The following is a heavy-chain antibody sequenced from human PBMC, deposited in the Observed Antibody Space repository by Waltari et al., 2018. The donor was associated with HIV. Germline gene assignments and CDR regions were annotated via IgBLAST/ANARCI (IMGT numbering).Heavy chain of an antibody. V-gene: IGHV4-34*01. Sequence: QVRLQQWGAGLLMPSASLSLTFAVYGRSFSGYCSTWVRQSPGKGLEWMGEICPRTGTDYNPSLKSRVTISEDTSKNQFSLKMTSVTAADTALYFCARGPYVFDTGGVALVRGDYSFYYGLDVWGQGTTVTVSS. CDR2: ICPRTGT. D-gene: IGHD2-8*02. CDR3: ARGPYVFDTGGVALVRGDYSFYYGLDV. CDR1: GRSFSGYC. J-gene: IGHJ6*02.